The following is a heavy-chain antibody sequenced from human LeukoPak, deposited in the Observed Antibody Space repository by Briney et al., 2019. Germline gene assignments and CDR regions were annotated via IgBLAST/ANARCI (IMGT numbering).Heavy chain of an antibody. J-gene: IGHJ4*02. CDR2: ISYDGSNK. CDR1: GFTFSSYG. CDR3: AKSIAVAGLAGGRTFDY. V-gene: IGHV3-30*18. D-gene: IGHD6-19*01. Sequence: GRSLRLSCAASGFTFSSYGMHWVRQAPGKGLEWVAIISYDGSNKYYADSVKGRFTISRDNSKNTLYLQMNSLRAEDTAVYYCAKSIAVAGLAGGRTFDYWGQGTLVTVSS.